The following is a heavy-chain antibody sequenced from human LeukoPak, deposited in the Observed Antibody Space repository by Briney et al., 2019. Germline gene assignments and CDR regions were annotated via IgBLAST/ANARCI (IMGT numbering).Heavy chain of an antibody. CDR1: GGSISSYY. D-gene: IGHD3-22*01. Sequence: SETLSLTCTVSGGSISSYYWSWIRQPPGKGLEWIGYIYYSGSTYYNPSLKSRVTISVDTSKNQFSLKLSSVTAADTAVYYCAREPSPDSSGYLDAFDIWGQGTMVTVSS. CDR2: IYYSGST. J-gene: IGHJ3*02. CDR3: AREPSPDSSGYLDAFDI. V-gene: IGHV4-59*12.